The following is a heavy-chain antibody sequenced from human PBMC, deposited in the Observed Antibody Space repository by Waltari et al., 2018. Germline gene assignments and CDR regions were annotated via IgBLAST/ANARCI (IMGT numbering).Heavy chain of an antibody. D-gene: IGHD1-26*01. Sequence: QVQLQESGPGLVKPSETLSLTCPVSGGSISSYYWRWMRQPTGKGLEWIGYNYYSWSTNYNPSLKSRVTISVDTSKNQFSLKLSSVTAADTAVYYCAREVGPPREQPLNWFDPWGQGTLVTVSS. V-gene: IGHV4-59*01. CDR3: AREVGPPREQPLNWFDP. J-gene: IGHJ5*02. CDR2: NYYSWST. CDR1: GGSISSYY.